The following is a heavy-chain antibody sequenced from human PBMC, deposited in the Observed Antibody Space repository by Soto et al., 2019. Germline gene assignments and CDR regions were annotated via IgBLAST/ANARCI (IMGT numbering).Heavy chain of an antibody. CDR2: ISSNGGST. D-gene: IGHD2-15*01. CDR3: ASTSLGVVVAAHAFDI. Sequence: GGSLRLSCAASGFTFSSYAMHWVRQAPGKGLEYVSAISSNGGSTYYANSVKGRFTISRDNSKNTLYLQMGSLRAEDMAVYYCASTSLGVVVAAHAFDIWGQGTMVTVSS. V-gene: IGHV3-64*01. J-gene: IGHJ3*02. CDR1: GFTFSSYA.